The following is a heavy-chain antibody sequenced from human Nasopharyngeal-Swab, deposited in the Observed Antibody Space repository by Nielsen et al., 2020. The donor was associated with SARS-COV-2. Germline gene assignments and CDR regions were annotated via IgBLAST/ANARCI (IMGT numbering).Heavy chain of an antibody. J-gene: IGHJ4*02. CDR2: IYYSGST. CDR1: GGSFSGYY. Sequence: GSLRLSCAVYGGSFSGYYWGWIRQPPGKGLEWIGSIYYSGSTYYNPSLKSRVTISVDTSKNQFSLKLSSVTAADTAVYYCARDGWFGELLYPPFDYWGQGTLVTVSS. V-gene: IGHV4-34*01. CDR3: ARDGWFGELLYPPFDY. D-gene: IGHD3-10*01.